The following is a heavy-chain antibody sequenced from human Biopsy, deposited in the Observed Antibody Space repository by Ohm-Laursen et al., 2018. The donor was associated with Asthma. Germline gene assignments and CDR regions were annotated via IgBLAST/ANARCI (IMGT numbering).Heavy chain of an antibody. Sequence: ASVKVSCKTSGYTFNSAGITWVRQASGQGLEWMGWISVYNGDTKVAQKLQDRVTMITDTSTSTAYMELRSLRSDDTAVYFCARAVDYSHYYGIDVWGQGTTVTVS. CDR1: GYTFNSAG. CDR2: ISVYNGDT. V-gene: IGHV1-18*01. CDR3: ARAVDYSHYYGIDV. J-gene: IGHJ6*02. D-gene: IGHD3-10*01.